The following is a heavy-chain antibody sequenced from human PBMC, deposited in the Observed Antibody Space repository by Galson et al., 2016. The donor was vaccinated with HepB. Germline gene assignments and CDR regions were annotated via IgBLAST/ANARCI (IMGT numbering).Heavy chain of an antibody. V-gene: IGHV3-11*01. CDR1: GFNLSDSY. Sequence: SLRLSCAASGFNLSDSYMSWIRQAPGKGLEWVSYISSSGSNIKYADSVKGRFTISRDNAKNSVHVQMNSLRAEDTAVYYCARAPELRDAFDIWGQGTMVTVSP. CDR2: ISSSGSNI. J-gene: IGHJ3*02. CDR3: ARAPELRDAFDI. D-gene: IGHD3-10*01.